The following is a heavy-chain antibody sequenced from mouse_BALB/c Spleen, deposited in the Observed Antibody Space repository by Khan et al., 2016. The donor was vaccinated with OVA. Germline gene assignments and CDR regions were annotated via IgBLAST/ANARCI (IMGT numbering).Heavy chain of an antibody. V-gene: IGHV2-9*02. CDR3: ARGPPIHDYCYRTLDY. D-gene: IGHD1-2*01. J-gene: IGHJ4*01. CDR1: GFSLISYG. CDR2: IWAGGNT. Sequence: QVQLKQSGPGLVAPSQSLSITCTVSGFSLISYGVHWVRQPPGKGLEWLGVIWAGGNTNYNSALMSRLNISKDNSKSQVFLKMNSLQTDDTAMYFCARGPPIHDYCYRTLDYWGQGTSVTVSS.